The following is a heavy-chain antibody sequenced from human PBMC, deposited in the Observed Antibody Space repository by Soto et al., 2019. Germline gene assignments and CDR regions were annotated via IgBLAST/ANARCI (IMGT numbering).Heavy chain of an antibody. D-gene: IGHD2-8*01. CDR3: SGYCTNGVCYRDY. V-gene: IGHV3-15*01. J-gene: IGHJ4*02. CDR2: IKSKTEGGTT. CDR1: GFTFSKAL. Sequence: EVQLVESGGGLVKPGGSLRFSCAASGFTFSKALMTWVRQAPGKGLEWIGRIKSKTEGGTTDYAAPVKGRFTISRDDSKNTLYLQMNSLKSEDTAVYYCSGYCTNGVCYRDYWGQGTLVTVSS.